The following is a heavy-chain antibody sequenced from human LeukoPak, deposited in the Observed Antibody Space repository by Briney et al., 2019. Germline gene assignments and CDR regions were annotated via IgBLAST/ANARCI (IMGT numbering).Heavy chain of an antibody. CDR1: GFRFSSYS. J-gene: IGHJ6*03. Sequence: GGSLRLSCVASGFRFSSYSMIWVRQAPGKGLEWVSYISSGSNTIDYADSVKGRFTISRDNAKSSLYLQMNSLRAEDTAVYYCARDLSAPPHLVTYYYYMDVWGKGATVTVSS. CDR3: ARDLSAPPHLVTYYYYMDV. V-gene: IGHV3-48*01. CDR2: ISSGSNTI. D-gene: IGHD6-13*01.